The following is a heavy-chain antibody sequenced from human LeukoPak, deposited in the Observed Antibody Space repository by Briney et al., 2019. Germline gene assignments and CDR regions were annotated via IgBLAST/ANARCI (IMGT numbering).Heavy chain of an antibody. D-gene: IGHD1-26*01. J-gene: IGHJ4*02. CDR3: AKDATPYY. V-gene: IGHV3-23*01. CDR2: ISGSGGST. CDR1: GFSFDSFA. Sequence: GGSLRLSCAASGFSFDSFAMTWVRQAPGQGLEWVSGISGSGGSTYYADSVKGRFTISRDNFKTTVHLRMNSLRAEDTAVYYCAKDATPYYWGQGTLVTVSS.